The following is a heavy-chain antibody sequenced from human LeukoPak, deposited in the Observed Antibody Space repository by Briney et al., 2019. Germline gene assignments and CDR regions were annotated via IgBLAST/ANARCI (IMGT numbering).Heavy chain of an antibody. D-gene: IGHD3-22*01. V-gene: IGHV3-23*01. Sequence: GGSLRLSCAASGFTFDDYGMSWVRQAPGKGLEWVLAISGSGGSTYYADSVKGRFTISRDNSKNTLYLQMNSLRAEDTAVYYCAKVSVGIIVVAPDYWGQGTLVTVSS. CDR3: AKVSVGIIVVAPDY. J-gene: IGHJ4*02. CDR2: ISGSGGST. CDR1: GFTFDDYG.